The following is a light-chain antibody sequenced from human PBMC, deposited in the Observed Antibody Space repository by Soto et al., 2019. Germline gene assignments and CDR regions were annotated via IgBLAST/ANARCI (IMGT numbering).Light chain of an antibody. Sequence: EIVLTQSPATLSLSPGERATLSCRASQSVSSYLAWYQQKPGQAPRLLIYDASNRATGIPARFSGSGSGTDFTLTISSLQPEVSAVYYCPQRTYSITFGQGTRLEIK. CDR2: DAS. V-gene: IGKV3-11*01. J-gene: IGKJ5*01. CDR1: QSVSSY. CDR3: PQRTYSIT.